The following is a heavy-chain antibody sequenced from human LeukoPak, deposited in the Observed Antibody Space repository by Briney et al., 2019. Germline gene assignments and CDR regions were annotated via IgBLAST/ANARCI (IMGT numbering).Heavy chain of an antibody. CDR2: IYTNGST. D-gene: IGHD3-3*01. CDR3: ARSHDFWSGSDNWFDP. Sequence: SQTLSLTCTVSGGSISSGFYYWSWIRQPAGEGLEWIGRIYTNGSTNYSPFLKSLVTISIDTSKNQFSLKLSSVTAADTAVYYCARSHDFWSGSDNWFDPCGQGTLVTVSS. V-gene: IGHV4-61*02. CDR1: GGSISSGFYY. J-gene: IGHJ5*02.